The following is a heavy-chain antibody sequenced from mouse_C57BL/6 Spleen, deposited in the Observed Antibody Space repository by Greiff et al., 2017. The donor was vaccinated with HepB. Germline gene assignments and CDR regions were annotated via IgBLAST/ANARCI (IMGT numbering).Heavy chain of an antibody. CDR2: IDPSDSET. J-gene: IGHJ4*01. Sequence: QVQLQQPGAELVRPGSSVKLSCKASGYTFTSYWMHWVKQRPIQGLEWIGNIDPSDSETHYNQKFKDKATLTVDKSSSTAYMQLSSLTSEDSAVYYCAREGNYVAMDYWGQGTSVTVSS. D-gene: IGHD2-1*01. CDR1: GYTFTSYW. V-gene: IGHV1-52*01. CDR3: AREGNYVAMDY.